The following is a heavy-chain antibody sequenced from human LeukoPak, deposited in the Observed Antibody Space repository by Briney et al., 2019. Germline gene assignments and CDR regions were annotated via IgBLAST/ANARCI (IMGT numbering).Heavy chain of an antibody. CDR1: GFTFSDHY. Sequence: GGSLRLSCAASGFTFSDHYMEWVRQAPGKGLEWVGRSRNKANSYTTEYAASVKGRFTISRDDSKNSLYLQMTSLKTEDTAVYYCVRANHWNMYWYSDLWGRGTLVTVSS. J-gene: IGHJ2*01. D-gene: IGHD1/OR15-1a*01. CDR2: SRNKANSYTT. V-gene: IGHV3-72*01. CDR3: VRANHWNMYWYSDL.